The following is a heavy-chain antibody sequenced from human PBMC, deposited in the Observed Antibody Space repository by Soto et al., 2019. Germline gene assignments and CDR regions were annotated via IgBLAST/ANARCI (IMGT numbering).Heavy chain of an antibody. V-gene: IGHV4-39*01. D-gene: IGHD6-6*01. J-gene: IGHJ4*02. CDR1: SPSLSSGAYY. Sequence: SETLSLTCSVCSPSLSSGAYYWSWIRQPPGWGPEWIGSIYYSGNTYYKPSLKSRVSISIDTSRNQFSLKLTSVTAAATGVYYCASSSPFEYRGPGILVTVSS. CDR3: ASSSPFEY. CDR2: IYYSGNT.